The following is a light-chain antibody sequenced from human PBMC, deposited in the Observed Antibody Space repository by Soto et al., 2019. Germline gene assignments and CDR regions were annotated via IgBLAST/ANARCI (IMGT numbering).Light chain of an antibody. CDR1: QGISSW. CDR3: QQHTT. Sequence: DIQMTQSPSTLSASVGDRVTITCRGSQGISSWLAWYQQKPGKAPRLLIYKASSLASSVPSRFSGSGSGTEFTLTISSLQPEDVATYHCQQHTTFGQGTKVDIK. J-gene: IGKJ1*01. V-gene: IGKV1-5*03. CDR2: KAS.